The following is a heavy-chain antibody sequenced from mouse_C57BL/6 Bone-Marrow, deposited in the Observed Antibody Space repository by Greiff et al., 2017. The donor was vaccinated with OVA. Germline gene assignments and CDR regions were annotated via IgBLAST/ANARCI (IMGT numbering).Heavy chain of an antibody. CDR2: IWSGGST. J-gene: IGHJ4*01. V-gene: IGHV2-2*01. D-gene: IGHD2-1*01. CDR3: ASVYYGNYFYYAMDY. CDR1: GFSLTSYG. Sequence: QVQLQQSGPGLVQPSQSLSITCTVSGFSLTSYGVHWVRQSPGKGLEWLGVIWSGGSTDYNAAFISRLSISKDNSKCQVFFKMNSLQADDTAIYYCASVYYGNYFYYAMDYWGQGTSVTVSS.